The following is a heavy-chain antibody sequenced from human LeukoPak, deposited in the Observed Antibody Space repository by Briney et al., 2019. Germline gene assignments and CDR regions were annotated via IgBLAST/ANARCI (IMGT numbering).Heavy chain of an antibody. CDR1: GYTFTRYG. J-gene: IGHJ4*02. V-gene: IGHV1-18*01. Sequence: ASVKVSCKASGYTFTRYGISWVRQAPGQGLEWMGWISAYNGNTNYAQKLQGRVTMTTDTSTSTAYMELRSLKSDDTAVYYCAREGYYYDSSGYYPPSYWGQGTLVTVSS. D-gene: IGHD3-22*01. CDR2: ISAYNGNT. CDR3: AREGYYYDSSGYYPPSY.